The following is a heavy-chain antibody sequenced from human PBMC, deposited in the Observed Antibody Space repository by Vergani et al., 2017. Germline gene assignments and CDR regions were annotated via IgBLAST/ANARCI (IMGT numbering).Heavy chain of an antibody. CDR1: GYSFTSYW. CDR2: IYPGDSDT. Sequence: EVQLVQSGAEVKKPGESLKISCKGSGYSFTSYWIGWVRQMPGKGLEWMGIIYPGDSDTRYSPSFQGQVTISADKSISTAYLQWSSLNASDTAMYYCARLPRYCSSTSCYDWFDPWGQGTLVTVSS. J-gene: IGHJ5*02. CDR3: ARLPRYCSSTSCYDWFDP. V-gene: IGHV5-51*01. D-gene: IGHD2-2*01.